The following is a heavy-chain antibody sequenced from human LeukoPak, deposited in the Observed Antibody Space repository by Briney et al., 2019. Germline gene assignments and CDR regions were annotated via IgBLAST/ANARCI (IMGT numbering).Heavy chain of an antibody. V-gene: IGHV3-48*03. J-gene: IGHJ6*03. Sequence: GGSLRLSCAASGFNYNNHEMHWVRQAPGKGLEWVAYISSSGSSVYYADSGRGRFTISRDNDRNSLYLQMNSLRVEDTAVYYCARDDGAYYQHSIDVWGKGTTVTVSS. CDR2: ISSSGSSV. CDR1: GFNYNNHE. D-gene: IGHD3-16*01. CDR3: ARDDGAYYQHSIDV.